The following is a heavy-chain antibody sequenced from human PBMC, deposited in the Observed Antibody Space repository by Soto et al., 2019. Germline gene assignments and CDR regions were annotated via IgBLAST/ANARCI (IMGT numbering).Heavy chain of an antibody. D-gene: IGHD6-13*01. J-gene: IGHJ4*02. CDR3: AKGSGSSWFSS. Sequence: PGGSLRLSCEASGFTFSSYAMSWVRQAPGKGLEWVSAISVSGGSTYYADSVKGRFTISRDNSKNTLYLQMNSLRAEDTAVYYCAKGSGSSWFSSWGQGTLVTVSS. V-gene: IGHV3-23*01. CDR2: ISVSGGST. CDR1: GFTFSSYA.